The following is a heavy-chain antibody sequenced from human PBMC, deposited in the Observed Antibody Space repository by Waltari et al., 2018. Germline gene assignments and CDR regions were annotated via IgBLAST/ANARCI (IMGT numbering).Heavy chain of an antibody. CDR2: ISGSGGST. D-gene: IGHD3-3*01. J-gene: IGHJ4*02. V-gene: IGHV3-23*04. CDR3: AKVTDYDFWSGYYYFDY. Sequence: EVQLVESGGGLVQPGGSLRLSCAASGFTFSSYAMSWVRQAPGKGLEWVSAISGSGGSTYYADSVKGRFTISRDNSKNTLYLQMNSLRAEDTVVYYCAKVTDYDFWSGYYYFDYWGQGTLVTVSS. CDR1: GFTFSSYA.